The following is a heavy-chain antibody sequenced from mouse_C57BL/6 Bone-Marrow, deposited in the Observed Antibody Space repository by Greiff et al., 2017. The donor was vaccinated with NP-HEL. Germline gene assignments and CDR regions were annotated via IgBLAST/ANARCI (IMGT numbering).Heavy chain of an antibody. D-gene: IGHD1-1*01. CDR3: ALVTTVVATPLAMDY. J-gene: IGHJ4*01. CDR2: IYPGSGST. V-gene: IGHV1-55*01. Sequence: QVQLQQPGAELVKPGASVKMSCKASGYTFTSYWITWVKQRPGQGLEWIGDIYPGSGSTNYTEKFKSKATLTVDTSSSTAYMQLSSLTSENSAIYYCALVTTVVATPLAMDYWGQGTSVTVSS. CDR1: GYTFTSYW.